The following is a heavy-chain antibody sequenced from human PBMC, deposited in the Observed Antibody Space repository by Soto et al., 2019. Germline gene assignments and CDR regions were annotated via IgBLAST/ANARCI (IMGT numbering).Heavy chain of an antibody. D-gene: IGHD1-26*01. Sequence: WGSLRLSCAASGFTGGSIYMSWVRQAPGKGLEWISIIYSAGNTYYADSVKGRFTISRDNSKNTLYLQMNSLGAEDTAVYYCARDFVVGGPTINYYYGMDVWGQGTTVTVSS. V-gene: IGHV3-66*01. J-gene: IGHJ6*02. CDR3: ARDFVVGGPTINYYYGMDV. CDR2: IYSAGNT. CDR1: GFTGGSIY.